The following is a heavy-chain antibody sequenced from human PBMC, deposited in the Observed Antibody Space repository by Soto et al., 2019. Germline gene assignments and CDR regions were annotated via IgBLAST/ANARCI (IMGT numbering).Heavy chain of an antibody. V-gene: IGHV4-34*01. CDR2: INHSGST. D-gene: IGHD5-12*01. CDR1: GGSFSGYY. J-gene: IGHJ4*02. Sequence: SETLSLTCAVYGGSFSGYYWSWIRQPPGKGLEWIGEINHSGSTNYNPSLKSRVTISVDTSKNQFSLKLSSVTAADTAVYYCARERGYSGYREDYWGQGTLVTVSS. CDR3: ARERGYSGYREDY.